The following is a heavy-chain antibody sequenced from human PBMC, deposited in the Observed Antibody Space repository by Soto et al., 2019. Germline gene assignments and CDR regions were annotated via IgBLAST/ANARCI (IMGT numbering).Heavy chain of an antibody. CDR1: GGTFSSYA. Sequence: QVQLVQSGAEVKKPGSSVNVSCKASGGTFSSYAISWVRQAPGQGLEWMGGIIPIFGTANYAQKFQGRVTITADESTSTAYMELSSLRSEDTAVYYCASCSGRPTVTTFCMDVWGQGTTVTVSS. J-gene: IGHJ6*02. CDR3: ASCSGRPTVTTFCMDV. CDR2: IIPIFGTA. D-gene: IGHD4-17*01. V-gene: IGHV1-69*01.